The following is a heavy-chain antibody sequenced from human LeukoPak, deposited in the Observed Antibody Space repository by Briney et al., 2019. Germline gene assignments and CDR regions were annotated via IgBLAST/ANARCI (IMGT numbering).Heavy chain of an antibody. D-gene: IGHD2-15*01. J-gene: IGHJ4*02. CDR1: GFTFSSYE. Sequence: GGSLRLSCAASGFTFSSYEMNWVRQAPGKGLEWVSYISSSGSTIYYADSVKGRFTISRDNAKNSLYLQMNSLRAEDTAVYYCSRDSFTREHRVDIEDHWGQGTLVTVSS. CDR2: ISSSGSTI. CDR3: SRDSFTREHRVDIEDH. V-gene: IGHV3-48*03.